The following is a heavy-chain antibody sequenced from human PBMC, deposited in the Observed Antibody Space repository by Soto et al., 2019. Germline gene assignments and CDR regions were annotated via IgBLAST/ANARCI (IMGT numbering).Heavy chain of an antibody. J-gene: IGHJ5*02. CDR3: ARVVAALGHWFDP. D-gene: IGHD2-15*01. V-gene: IGHV1-18*01. CDR1: GYNFNSYT. CDR2: ISAYNGNT. Sequence: QVQLVQSGAEVKKPGASVKVSCKASGYNFNSYTISWVRQAPGQGLEWMGRISAYNGNTNYAQKLQGRVTMTTDTSTSTAYMELRSLRSDDTAVYHCARVVAALGHWFDPWGQGTLVTVSS.